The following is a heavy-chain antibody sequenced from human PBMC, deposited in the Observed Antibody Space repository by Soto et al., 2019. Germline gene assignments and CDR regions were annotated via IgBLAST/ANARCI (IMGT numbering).Heavy chain of an antibody. J-gene: IGHJ4*02. CDR1: RFTFSNFV. D-gene: IGHD6-19*01. Sequence: EVQLLESGGGLVQPGGSLRLSCAASRFTFSNFVMYWVRQAPGKGLEWVSVISSSGDTTYYADPVKGRFTVSRDNSKNTLYLQMNSLRVEDTAVYYCARNPYTSGWSNFDYWGQGTLVTVSP. CDR2: ISSSGDTT. V-gene: IGHV3-23*01. CDR3: ARNPYTSGWSNFDY.